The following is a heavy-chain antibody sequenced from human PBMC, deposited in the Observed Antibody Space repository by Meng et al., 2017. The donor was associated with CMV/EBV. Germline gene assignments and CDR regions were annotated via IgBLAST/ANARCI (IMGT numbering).Heavy chain of an antibody. V-gene: IGHV1-2*02. D-gene: IGHD6-19*01. CDR1: GFTFGDYY. Sequence: QVQVVQSGAEMKKPGASVKVSCTTSGFTFGDYYIRWVRQAPGQGLEWMGWVNSNNDATNYARKFQGRVSMTRDTSISTAHMELSRLMSDDTAVYYCVRSSGWSLFDYWGQGTLVTVSS. J-gene: IGHJ4*02. CDR3: VRSSGWSLFDY. CDR2: VNSNNDAT.